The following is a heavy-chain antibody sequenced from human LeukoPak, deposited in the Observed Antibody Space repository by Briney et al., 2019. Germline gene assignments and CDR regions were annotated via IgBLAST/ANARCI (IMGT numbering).Heavy chain of an antibody. CDR2: IHYSGST. V-gene: IGHV4-59*11. Sequence: SETLSLTCTVSGGSISSHYWSWIRQPPGKGLEWIGNIHYSGSTNYNPSLKSRVTISVDTSKDQFTLKLNSVTAADTAVYYCARVTVKWNDVTWFDPWGQGILVAVSS. J-gene: IGHJ5*02. D-gene: IGHD1-1*01. CDR1: GGSISSHY. CDR3: ARVTVKWNDVTWFDP.